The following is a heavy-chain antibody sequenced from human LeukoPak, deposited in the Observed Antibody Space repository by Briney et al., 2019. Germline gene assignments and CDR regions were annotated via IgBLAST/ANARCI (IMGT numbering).Heavy chain of an antibody. J-gene: IGHJ4*02. V-gene: IGHV3-21*01. CDR2: ISSSSSYI. Sequence: GRSLRLSCAASGFTFSSYSMNWVRQAPGKGLEWVSSISSSSSYIYYADSVKGRFTISRDNAKNSLYLQMNSLRAEDTAVYYCARLKPSTYYDILTGRGAFDYWGQGTLVTVSS. CDR3: ARLKPSTYYDILTGRGAFDY. CDR1: GFTFSSYS. D-gene: IGHD3-9*01.